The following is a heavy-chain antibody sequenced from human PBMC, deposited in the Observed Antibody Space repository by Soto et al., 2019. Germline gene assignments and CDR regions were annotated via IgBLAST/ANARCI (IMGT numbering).Heavy chain of an antibody. CDR2: ISAYNGNT. J-gene: IGHJ5*02. Sequence: QVQLVQSGAEVKKPGASVKVSCKASGYTFTSYGISWVRQAPGQGLEWMGWISAYNGNTNYAQKLHGRVTMTTDTSTSTAYMELRSLRSDDTAVYYCARALTEPSLTYYDFWSGYSTNWFDPWGQGTLVTVSS. CDR1: GYTFTSYG. V-gene: IGHV1-18*01. D-gene: IGHD3-3*01. CDR3: ARALTEPSLTYYDFWSGYSTNWFDP.